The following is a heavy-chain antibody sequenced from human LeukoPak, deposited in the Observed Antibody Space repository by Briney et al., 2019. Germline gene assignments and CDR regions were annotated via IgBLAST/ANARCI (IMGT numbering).Heavy chain of an antibody. V-gene: IGHV3-23*01. J-gene: IGHJ6*03. D-gene: IGHD5-12*01. CDR2: ISGIGGST. CDR3: AKMGDSDYDPGFYYMDV. Sequence: GGSLRLSCAASGFTFSSYAMSWVRQAPAKGREWVSSISGIGGSTYYAHSVKGRFTISRDNSKNTLYVQLNSLRAEDTAVYYCAKMGDSDYDPGFYYMDVWGKGTTVTVSS. CDR1: GFTFSSYA.